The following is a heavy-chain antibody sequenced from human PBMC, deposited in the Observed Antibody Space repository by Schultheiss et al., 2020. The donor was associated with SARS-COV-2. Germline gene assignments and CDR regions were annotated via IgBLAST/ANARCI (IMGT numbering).Heavy chain of an antibody. J-gene: IGHJ3*02. CDR1: GGTFSSYA. Sequence: ASVKVSCKASGGTFSSYAISWVRQAPGQGLEWMGWISAYNGNTNYAQKLQGRVTMTTDTSTSTAYMELRSLRSDDTAVYYCASAMISPHAFDIWGQGTTVTVSS. V-gene: IGHV1-18*01. D-gene: IGHD3-22*01. CDR2: ISAYNGNT. CDR3: ASAMISPHAFDI.